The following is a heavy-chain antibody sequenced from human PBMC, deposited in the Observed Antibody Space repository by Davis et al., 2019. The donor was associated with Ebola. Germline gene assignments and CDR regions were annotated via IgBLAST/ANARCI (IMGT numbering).Heavy chain of an antibody. CDR2: IRSKANNYAT. CDR1: GFTFSSYG. Sequence: GESLKISCAASGFTFSSYGMHXXXXXXXXXXXXXXRIRSKANNYATPYAASVKGRFTISRDDSKNTAYLQMNSLKTEDTAVYYCSRATIGSDYWGQGTXVTVSS. CDR3: SRATIGSDY. J-gene: IGHJ4*02. V-gene: IGHV3-73*01. D-gene: IGHD5-12*01.